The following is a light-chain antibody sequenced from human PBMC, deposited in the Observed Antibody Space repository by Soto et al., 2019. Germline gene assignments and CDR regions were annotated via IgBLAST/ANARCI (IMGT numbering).Light chain of an antibody. V-gene: IGLV2-14*01. Sequence: QSVLTQPASVSGSPGQSITISCTGTSSDVGGYNYVSWYQQYPGKAPKLMIYDVSNRPSEVSNRFFGSKSGNTASLTISGLQAEDEADYYCTAITSSSTYVFGAGTKVTV. CDR2: DVS. J-gene: IGLJ1*01. CDR3: TAITSSSTYV. CDR1: SSDVGGYNY.